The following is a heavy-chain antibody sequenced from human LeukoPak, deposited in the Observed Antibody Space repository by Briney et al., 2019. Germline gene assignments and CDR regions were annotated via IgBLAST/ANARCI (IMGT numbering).Heavy chain of an antibody. J-gene: IGHJ4*02. Sequence: GASVKVSCKTSGYTFTGYYMHWVRQAPGQGLEWMGRINPNSGGTNYAQKFQGRVTMTRDTSITTAYMELSRLSSDDTAVYYCATDAWGYYDSSGYYRQADYWGQGTLVTVSS. D-gene: IGHD3-22*01. CDR2: INPNSGGT. CDR1: GYTFTGYY. V-gene: IGHV1-2*06. CDR3: ATDAWGYYDSSGYYRQADY.